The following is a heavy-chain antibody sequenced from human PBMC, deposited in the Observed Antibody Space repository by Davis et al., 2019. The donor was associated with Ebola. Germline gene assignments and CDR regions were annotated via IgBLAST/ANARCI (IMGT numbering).Heavy chain of an antibody. V-gene: IGHV3-64D*06. D-gene: IGHD2-15*01. CDR2: ISTNGENT. J-gene: IGHJ4*02. CDR1: GFTFSSYA. Sequence: PGGSLRLSCSASGFTFSSYAMHWVRQAPGKGLQSVARISTNGENTYYADSVKGRFTISRDNSKDTLYLQMRNLRIDDTAVYYCVKDRFTVVVVHGGFDYWGQGTLVTVSS. CDR3: VKDRFTVVVVHGGFDY.